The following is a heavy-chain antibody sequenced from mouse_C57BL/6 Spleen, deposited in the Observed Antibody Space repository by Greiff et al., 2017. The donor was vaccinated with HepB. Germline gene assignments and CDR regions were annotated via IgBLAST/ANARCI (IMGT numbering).Heavy chain of an antibody. CDR3: AREDYYGSSYETGYFDY. CDR1: GYAFSSSW. J-gene: IGHJ2*01. V-gene: IGHV1-82*01. Sequence: HVQLQQSGPELVKPGASVKISCKASGYAFSSSWMNWVKQRPGKGLEWIGRIYPGDGDTNYNGKFKGKATLTADKSSSTAYMQLSSLTSEDSAVYFCAREDYYGSSYETGYFDYWGQGTTLTVSS. D-gene: IGHD1-1*01. CDR2: IYPGDGDT.